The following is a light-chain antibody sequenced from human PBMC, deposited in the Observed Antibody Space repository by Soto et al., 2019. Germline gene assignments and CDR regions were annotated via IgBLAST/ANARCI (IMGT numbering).Light chain of an antibody. CDR2: DAS. J-gene: IGKJ5*01. CDR1: QSVGSY. V-gene: IGKV3-11*01. CDR3: QQRSKWPIT. Sequence: PGERATLSCRASQSVGSYLAWYQQKPGQAPRLLIYDASTRATGIPARFSGSGSGTDFTLTISSLDPEDFAIYYCQQRSKWPITVGQGTRLEIK.